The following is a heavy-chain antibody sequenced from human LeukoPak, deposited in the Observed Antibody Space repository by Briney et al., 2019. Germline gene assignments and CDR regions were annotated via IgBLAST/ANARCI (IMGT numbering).Heavy chain of an antibody. Sequence: ASVKVSCKASGYTFTSYAMHWVRQAPGQRLEWVGCINAGNGNTKYSQKFQGRVTITRDTSASTAYMELSSLRSEDTAVYYCASSVPLYYYDSSGYYRGSYYYGMDVWGKGTTVTVSS. J-gene: IGHJ6*04. CDR1: GYTFTSYA. D-gene: IGHD3-22*01. CDR3: ASSVPLYYYDSSGYYRGSYYYGMDV. V-gene: IGHV1-3*01. CDR2: INAGNGNT.